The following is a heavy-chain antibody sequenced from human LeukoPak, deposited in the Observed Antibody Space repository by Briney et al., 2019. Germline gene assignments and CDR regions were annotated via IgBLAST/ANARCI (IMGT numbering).Heavy chain of an antibody. D-gene: IGHD2-2*01. CDR1: GGSISSGGYY. V-gene: IGHV4-31*03. J-gene: IGHJ6*04. Sequence: PSQTLSLTCTVSGGSISSGGYYWSWIRQHPGKGLEWIGYTYYSGSTYYNPSLRSRVTISVDTSKNQFSLKLSSVTAADTAVYYCARYCSSTSCTYYYYYGMDVWGKGTTVTVSS. CDR2: TYYSGST. CDR3: ARYCSSTSCTYYYYYGMDV.